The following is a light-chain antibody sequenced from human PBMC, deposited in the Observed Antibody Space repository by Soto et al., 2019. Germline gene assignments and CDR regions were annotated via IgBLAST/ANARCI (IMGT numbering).Light chain of an antibody. CDR2: RNN. CDR3: AAWDDSLKV. J-gene: IGLJ1*01. CDR1: SSNIGSNY. V-gene: IGLV1-47*01. Sequence: QFVLTQPPSASGTPGQRVTISCSGSSSNIGSNYVYWYQQLPGTAPKLLIYRNNQRPSGVPDRFSGSKSGTSASLAISGLRSEDEADYYCAAWDDSLKVFGTGTKVTVL.